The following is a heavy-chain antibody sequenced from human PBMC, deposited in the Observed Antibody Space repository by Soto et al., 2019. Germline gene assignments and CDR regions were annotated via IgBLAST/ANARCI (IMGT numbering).Heavy chain of an antibody. J-gene: IGHJ4*02. CDR3: ARGGWSLDY. V-gene: IGHV4-59*11. D-gene: IGHD2-15*01. Sequence: PSETLSLTCSVSGGSIVSHYWSWIRQSPGKGLEWIGYIHYTGNTAYNPSLKSRLTISVDTSKNQFSLKLNSVTAADTAVYYCARGGWSLDYWGQGTLVTVSS. CDR2: IHYTGNT. CDR1: GGSIVSHY.